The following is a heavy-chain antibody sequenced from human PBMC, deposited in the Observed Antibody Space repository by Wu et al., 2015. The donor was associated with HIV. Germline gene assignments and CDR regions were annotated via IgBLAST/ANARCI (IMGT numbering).Heavy chain of an antibody. Sequence: QIQLVQSGAEVKKPGASVKVSCKTSGYNFIDYDITWVRQAPGQGPEWLGWIRTDIGDTNFAQKLQGRFSMTEDTSTDTAYMELSSLSSDDTALYFCATEFLHYFDDWGQGTLVTVSS. CDR2: IRTDIGDT. CDR3: ATEFLHYFDD. D-gene: IGHD1-14*01. CDR1: GYNFIDYD. V-gene: IGHV1-18*01. J-gene: IGHJ4*02.